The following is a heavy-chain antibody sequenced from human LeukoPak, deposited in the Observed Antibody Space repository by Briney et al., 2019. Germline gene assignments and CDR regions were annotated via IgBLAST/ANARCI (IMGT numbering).Heavy chain of an antibody. V-gene: IGHV3-30*02. CDR2: IRYDGSNK. J-gene: IGHJ4*02. CDR3: AKDVSGYLDY. Sequence: PGGSLRLSCAASGLAFSSYGMHWVRQAPGKGLEWVAFIRYDGSNKYYADSVKGRFTISRDNSKNTLYLQMNSLRAEDTAVYYCAKDVSGYLDYWGQGTLVTVSS. D-gene: IGHD6-19*01. CDR1: GLAFSSYG.